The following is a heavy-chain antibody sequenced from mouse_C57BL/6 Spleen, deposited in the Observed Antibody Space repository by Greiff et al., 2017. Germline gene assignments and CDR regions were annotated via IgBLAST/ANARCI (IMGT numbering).Heavy chain of an antibody. D-gene: IGHD4-1*01. CDR1: GYTFTSYW. V-gene: IGHV1-7*01. Sequence: VQLQESGAELAKPGASVKLSCKASGYTFTSYWMHWVKQRPGQGLEWIGYINPSSGYTKYNQKFKDKATLTADKSSSTAYMQLSSLTYEDSAVYYCASLWDAPYCDVWGTGTTVTVSS. CDR2: INPSSGYT. CDR3: ASLWDAPYCDV. J-gene: IGHJ1*03.